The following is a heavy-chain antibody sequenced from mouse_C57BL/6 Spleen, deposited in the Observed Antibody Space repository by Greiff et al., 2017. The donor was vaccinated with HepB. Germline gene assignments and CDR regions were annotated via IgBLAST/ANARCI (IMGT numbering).Heavy chain of an antibody. V-gene: IGHV1-82*01. Sequence: VQLQQSGPELVKPGASVKISCKASGYAFSSSWMNWVKQRPGKGLEWIGQIYPGDGDTNYNGKFKGKATLTADKSYSTAYMQLSSLTSEDSAIYFCARERIYGNYYAMDYWGQGTSVTVSS. CDR2: IYPGDGDT. D-gene: IGHD2-1*01. CDR1: GYAFSSSW. CDR3: ARERIYGNYYAMDY. J-gene: IGHJ4*01.